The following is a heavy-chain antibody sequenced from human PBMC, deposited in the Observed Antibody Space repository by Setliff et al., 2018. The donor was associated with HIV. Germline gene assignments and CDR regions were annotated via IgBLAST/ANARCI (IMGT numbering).Heavy chain of an antibody. J-gene: IGHJ5*02. CDR2: MNPNSANT. D-gene: IGHD3-16*01. CDR3: ARGVLITFGYQNWFDP. CDR1: GYTFTSYD. Sequence: GASVKVSCKPSGYTFTSYDINWVRQATGQGLEWMGWMNPNSANTGYAQNFQGRVTMTTDTSTSTVYMELRSLISDDTAVYYCARGVLITFGYQNWFDPWGQGTLVTVSS. V-gene: IGHV1-8*01.